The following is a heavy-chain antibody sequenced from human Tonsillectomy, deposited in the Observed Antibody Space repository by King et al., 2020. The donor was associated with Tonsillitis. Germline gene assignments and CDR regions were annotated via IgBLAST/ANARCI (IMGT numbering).Heavy chain of an antibody. CDR2: ISYDGSNK. D-gene: IGHD3-3*01. J-gene: IGHJ4*02. CDR3: AREDFWSGTDY. CDR1: GFTFSSYG. V-gene: IGHV3-30*03. Sequence: QLVQSGGGVVQPGRSLRLSCAASGFTFSSYGMHWVRQAPGKGLEWVAVISYDGSNKYYADSVKGRFTISRDNSKNTLYLQMNSLRAEDTAVYYCAREDFWSGTDYWAREPWSPSPQ.